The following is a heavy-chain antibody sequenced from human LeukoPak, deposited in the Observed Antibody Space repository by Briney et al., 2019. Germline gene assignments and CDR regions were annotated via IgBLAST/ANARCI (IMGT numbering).Heavy chain of an antibody. J-gene: IGHJ4*02. Sequence: ASVKVSCKASGGTFSSYAISWVRQAPGQGLGWMGRIIPIFGIANYAQKFQGRVTITADKSTSTAYVELSSLRSEDTAVYYCAREAIRDGYQTDYWGQGTLVTVSS. CDR1: GGTFSSYA. V-gene: IGHV1-69*04. CDR3: AREAIRDGYQTDY. CDR2: IIPIFGIA. D-gene: IGHD5-24*01.